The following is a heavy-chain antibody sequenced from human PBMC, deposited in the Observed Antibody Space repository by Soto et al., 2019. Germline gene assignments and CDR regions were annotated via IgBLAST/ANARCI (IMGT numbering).Heavy chain of an antibody. CDR2: IYPGDSDT. D-gene: IGHD2-15*01. Sequence: GESLKISCKGSGERFNTYWINWVRQKPGKGLEWMGIIYPGDSDTGYSPSFQGQVTISADKSTNTTYLQWASLKASDTATYYCARQLGYCRDGRCFSLIPQGMDVWGQGTTVTVSS. V-gene: IGHV5-51*01. J-gene: IGHJ6*02. CDR3: ARQLGYCRDGRCFSLIPQGMDV. CDR1: GERFNTYW.